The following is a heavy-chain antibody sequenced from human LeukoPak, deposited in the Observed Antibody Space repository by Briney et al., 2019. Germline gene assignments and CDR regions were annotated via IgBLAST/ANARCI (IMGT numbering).Heavy chain of an antibody. CDR1: GFTFGDYA. D-gene: IGHD2-21*02. V-gene: IGHV3-49*03. CDR2: IRSKIFGGTT. J-gene: IGHJ4*02. CDR3: TKDPYCGGDCYAPSHVDY. Sequence: PGRSLRLSCTACGFTFGDYAMSWFRQAPGKGLEWVGFIRSKIFGGTTEYAASVKGRFTISRDDSKSIAYLQMSSLTTEDTAVYYCTKDPYCGGDCYAPSHVDYWGQGTLVTVSS.